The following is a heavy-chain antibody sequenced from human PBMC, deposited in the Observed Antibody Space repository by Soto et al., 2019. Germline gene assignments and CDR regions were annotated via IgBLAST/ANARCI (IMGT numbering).Heavy chain of an antibody. CDR2: IWYDGSNK. CDR3: ARDYYDSSGND. Sequence: QVQLVESGGGVVQPGRSLRLSCAASGFTFSSHGMHWVRQAPGKGLEWVAVIWYDGSNKYYADSVKGRFTISRDNSKNTLYLQMNSLRAEDTAVYYCARDYYDSSGNDWGQGTLVTVSS. J-gene: IGHJ4*02. V-gene: IGHV3-33*01. CDR1: GFTFSSHG. D-gene: IGHD3-22*01.